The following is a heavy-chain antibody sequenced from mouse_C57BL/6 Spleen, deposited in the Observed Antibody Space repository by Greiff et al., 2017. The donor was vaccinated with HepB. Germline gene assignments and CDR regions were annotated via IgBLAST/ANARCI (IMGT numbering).Heavy chain of an antibody. D-gene: IGHD1-1*01. Sequence: QVQLKESGPELVKPGASVKISCKASGYAFSSSWMNWVKQRPGKGLEWIGRIYPGDGDTNYNGKFKGKATLTADKSSSTAYMQLSSLTSEDSAVYFCARWSTTVPYWYFDVWGTGTTVTVSS. V-gene: IGHV1-82*01. J-gene: IGHJ1*03. CDR1: GYAFSSSW. CDR2: IYPGDGDT. CDR3: ARWSTTVPYWYFDV.